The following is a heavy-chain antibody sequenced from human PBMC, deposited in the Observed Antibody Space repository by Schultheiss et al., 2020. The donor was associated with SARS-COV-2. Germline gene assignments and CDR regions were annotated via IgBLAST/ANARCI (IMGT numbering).Heavy chain of an antibody. Sequence: SETLSLTCAVYGGSFSGYYWSWIRQPPGKGLEWIGEINHSGSTNYNPSLKSRVTISVDTSKNQFSLKLSSVSAADTAVYYCARVGVANLGAFDYWGQGTLVTVSS. CDR1: GGSFSGYY. CDR2: INHSGST. V-gene: IGHV4-34*01. D-gene: IGHD3-3*01. J-gene: IGHJ4*02. CDR3: ARVGVANLGAFDY.